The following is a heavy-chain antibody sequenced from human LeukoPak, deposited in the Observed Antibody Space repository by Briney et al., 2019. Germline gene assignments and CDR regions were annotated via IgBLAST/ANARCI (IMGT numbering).Heavy chain of an antibody. CDR3: ARGRGYYQDY. CDR1: GGSISSYY. D-gene: IGHD3-22*01. J-gene: IGHJ4*02. Sequence: SETLSLTCTVSGGSISSYYWSWIRQPPGKGLEWIGYIYYSGSTNYNPSLKSRVTMSVDTSKNQFSLKLSSMTAADTAVYYCARGRGYYQDYWGQGTLVTVSS. V-gene: IGHV4-59*12. CDR2: IYYSGST.